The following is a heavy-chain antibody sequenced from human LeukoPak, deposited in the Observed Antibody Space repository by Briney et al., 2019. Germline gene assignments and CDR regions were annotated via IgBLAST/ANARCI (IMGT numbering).Heavy chain of an antibody. CDR1: GGSFSGYY. V-gene: IGHV4-34*01. CDR2: INHSGST. Sequence: SETLSLTCAVYGGSFSGYYWSWIRQPPGKGLEWIGEINHSGSTNYNPSLKSRVTMSLNASKNQFSLELNSVTPADTAVYYCARGGNYWPQWWFDPWGRGTLVSVSS. CDR3: ARGGNYWPQWWFDP. J-gene: IGHJ5*02. D-gene: IGHD1-26*01.